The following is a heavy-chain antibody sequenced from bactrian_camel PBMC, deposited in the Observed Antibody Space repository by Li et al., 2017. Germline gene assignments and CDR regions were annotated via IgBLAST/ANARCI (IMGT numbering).Heavy chain of an antibody. CDR2: VESDGST. CDR1: GDTIGRYC. Sequence: VQLVESGGDSVQVGGSLTLSCVASGDTIGRYCMGWFRQIPDREREGVAGVESDGSTTYADSVKGRFTVSQDNGKNTLYLQMNRPKPEDTAMYYCAVERWERVCPIWGFDGERYYGQGTQVTVS. D-gene: IGHD4*01. V-gene: IGHV3S55*01. J-gene: IGHJ4*01.